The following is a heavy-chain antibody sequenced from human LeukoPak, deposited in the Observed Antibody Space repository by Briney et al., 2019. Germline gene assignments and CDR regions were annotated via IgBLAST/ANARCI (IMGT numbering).Heavy chain of an antibody. V-gene: IGHV3-30-3*01. CDR2: ISYDGSNK. CDR1: GYTFTSYY. J-gene: IGHJ4*02. CDR3: ARDAGPGSSWYYFDY. Sequence: SCKASGYTFTSYYMHWVRQAPGKGLEWVAVISYDGSNKYYADSVKGRFTISRDNSKNTLYLQMNSLRAEDTAVYYCARDAGPGSSWYYFDYWGQGTLVTVSS. D-gene: IGHD6-13*01.